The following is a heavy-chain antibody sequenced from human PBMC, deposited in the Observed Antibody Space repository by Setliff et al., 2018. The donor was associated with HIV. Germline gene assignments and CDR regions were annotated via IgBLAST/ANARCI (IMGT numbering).Heavy chain of an antibody. J-gene: IGHJ4*02. Sequence: PGGSLRLSCTASGFPFGDYTMSWVRQAPGKGLEWVGFIRSKAYGGTTEYAASVKGRFTISRDDSKSIAYLQMNSLKTEDTAVYYCTRDLSHIVVVMPRFRYWGQGTLVTVSS. CDR1: GFPFGDYT. CDR2: IRSKAYGGTT. D-gene: IGHD2-21*01. V-gene: IGHV3-49*04. CDR3: TRDLSHIVVVMPRFRY.